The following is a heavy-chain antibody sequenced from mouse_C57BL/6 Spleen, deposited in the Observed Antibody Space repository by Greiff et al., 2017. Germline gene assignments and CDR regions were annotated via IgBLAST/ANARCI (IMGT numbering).Heavy chain of an antibody. CDR1: GYTFTSYW. J-gene: IGHJ2*01. Sequence: QVQLQQPGAELVKPGASVKLSCKASGYTFTSYWMHWVKQRPGQGLEWIGMIHPNSGSTNYNEKFKSKATLTVDKSSSTAYMQLSSLTAEDSAFYYCARGYGSSPYYFDYWGQGTTLTVSS. V-gene: IGHV1-64*01. CDR3: ARGYGSSPYYFDY. D-gene: IGHD1-1*01. CDR2: IHPNSGST.